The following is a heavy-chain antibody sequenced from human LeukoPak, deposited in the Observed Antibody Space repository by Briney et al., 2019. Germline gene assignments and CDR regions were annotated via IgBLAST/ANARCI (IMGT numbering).Heavy chain of an antibody. CDR3: AIYGDSFDY. CDR2: ISGSGGST. CDR1: GFTCSSYA. D-gene: IGHD4-17*01. Sequence: PGGSLRLSCAASGFTCSSYAMHWVRQAPGKGLEWVSAISGSGGSTYYADSVKGRFTISRDNSKNTLYLQMNSLRAEDTAVYYCAIYGDSFDYWGQGTLVTVSS. V-gene: IGHV3-23*01. J-gene: IGHJ4*02.